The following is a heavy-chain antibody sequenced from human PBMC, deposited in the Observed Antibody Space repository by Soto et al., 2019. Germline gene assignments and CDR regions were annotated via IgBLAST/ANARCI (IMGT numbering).Heavy chain of an antibody. CDR1: GYTLTELS. J-gene: IGHJ5*02. V-gene: IGHV1-24*01. CDR3: ATVLILAEDGNNWLEH. D-gene: IGHD6-13*01. CDR2: FDPEDVET. Sequence: ASVNVSFKVSGYTLTELSIHLFLHSPLKWLELMGGFDPEDVETIYAQMFQGRVTMTEDTSTDTAYMELSSLRSEDTAVYYCATVLILAEDGNNWLEHWGKGTLVNVSS.